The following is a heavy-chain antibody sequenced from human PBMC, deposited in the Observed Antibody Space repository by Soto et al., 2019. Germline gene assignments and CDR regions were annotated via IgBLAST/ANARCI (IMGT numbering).Heavy chain of an antibody. J-gene: IGHJ6*02. D-gene: IGHD1-1*01. CDR3: AKDGDPGTVYYYYGMDV. CDR1: GFTFSSYG. V-gene: IGHV3-30*18. Sequence: GGSLRLSCAASGFTFSSYGMHWVRQAPGKGLEWVAVISYDGSNKYYADSVKGRFTISRDNSKNTLYLQMNSLRAEDTAVYYCAKDGDPGTVYYYYGMDVWGQGTTVTVSS. CDR2: ISYDGSNK.